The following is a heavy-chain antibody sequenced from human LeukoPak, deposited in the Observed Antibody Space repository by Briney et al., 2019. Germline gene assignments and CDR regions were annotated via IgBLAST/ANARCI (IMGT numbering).Heavy chain of an antibody. Sequence: ASVEVSCKASGGTFSSYAISWVRQAPGQGLEWMGIINPSGGSTSYAQKFQGRVTMTRDTSTSTVYMELSSLRSEDTAVYYCARDLAGMNYYYYGMDVWGQGTTVTVSS. CDR3: ARDLAGMNYYYYGMDV. D-gene: IGHD6-13*01. CDR2: INPSGGST. CDR1: GGTFSSYA. V-gene: IGHV1-46*01. J-gene: IGHJ6*02.